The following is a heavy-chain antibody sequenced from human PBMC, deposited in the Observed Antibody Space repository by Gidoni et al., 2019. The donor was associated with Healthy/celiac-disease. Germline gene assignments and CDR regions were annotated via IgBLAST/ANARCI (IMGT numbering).Heavy chain of an antibody. J-gene: IGHJ4*02. D-gene: IGHD6-6*01. CDR1: GFTFIRYP. V-gene: IGHV3-23*04. CDR3: AKVEYSSSSHGIFYFDY. CDR2: ISGIGGST. Sequence: EVQLVESGGGFVQPGVSLRLSCAASGFTFIRYPMSWVRQAPGKGLEWVSAISGIGGSTYYADSVKGRFNISRDNSKKKLYLQMNSLRAEDTAVYYCAKVEYSSSSHGIFYFDYWGQGTLVTVSS.